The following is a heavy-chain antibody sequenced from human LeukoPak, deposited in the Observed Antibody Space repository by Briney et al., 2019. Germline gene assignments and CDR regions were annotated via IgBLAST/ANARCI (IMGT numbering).Heavy chain of an antibody. CDR3: ARLGLSSVTMIMD. V-gene: IGHV4-59*08. CDR1: TCSVY. D-gene: IGHD3-22*01. CDR2: AYYSGNV. J-gene: IGHJ4*02. Sequence: TCSVYWSWIRQPPGKGLEWIAYAYYSGNVNYNPSLKSRVTILADASKNQFSLRLNSVTAADTAVYYCARLGLSSVTMIMDWGQGTLVTVSS.